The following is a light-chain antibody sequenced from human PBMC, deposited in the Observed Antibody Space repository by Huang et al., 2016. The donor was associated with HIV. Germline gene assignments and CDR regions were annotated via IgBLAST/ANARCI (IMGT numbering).Light chain of an antibody. J-gene: IGKJ2*01. Sequence: DIQMTQSPSSLSASVGDRVTITCRASQSIDKDLNWFQQKPGQAAKPLIYAACSLQRGVPSRFSGSGSGTDFTLTISSLQPEDFATSFCQQSYDTPPYTFGQGTKLEIK. V-gene: IGKV1-39*01. CDR1: QSIDKD. CDR2: AAC. CDR3: QQSYDTPPYT.